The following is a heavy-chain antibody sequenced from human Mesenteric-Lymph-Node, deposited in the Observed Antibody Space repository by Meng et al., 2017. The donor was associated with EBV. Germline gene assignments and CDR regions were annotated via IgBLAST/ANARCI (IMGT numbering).Heavy chain of an antibody. J-gene: IGHJ5*02. D-gene: IGHD5-12*01. CDR3: ATGERSGYVDH. Sequence: VHRRVSGPWMVLASGARALSCAVSCGSVPHSNWWLCGRQTPGKGLEWIREIFHSGITNHNPSLKHRVIMSVDTSTNPFSLNLISVTDADTATYYWATGERSGYVDHWGQGTLVTVSS. V-gene: IGHV4-4*02. CDR1: CGSVPHSNW. CDR2: IFHSGIT.